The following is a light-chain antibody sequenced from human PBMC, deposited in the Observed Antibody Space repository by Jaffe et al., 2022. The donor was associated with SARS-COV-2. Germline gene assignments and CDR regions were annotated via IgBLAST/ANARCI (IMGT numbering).Light chain of an antibody. V-gene: IGKV1-5*03. CDR1: QSISSW. Sequence: DIQMTQSPSTLSASVGARVTITCRASQSISSWLAWYQQKPGRAPKLLINKASNLESGVPSRFSGSGSGTDFTLTISSLQPDDFATYYCQQYNSYSATFGQGTKVEIK. CDR3: QQYNSYSAT. J-gene: IGKJ1*01. CDR2: KAS.